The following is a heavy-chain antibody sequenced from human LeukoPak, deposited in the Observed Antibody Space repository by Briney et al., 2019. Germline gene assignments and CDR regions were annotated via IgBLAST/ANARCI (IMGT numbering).Heavy chain of an antibody. Sequence: SETLSLTCAVYGGSFSGYYGSWIRQPRGRGLEWIGEINHSGSTNYNPSLKSRVTISVDTSKNQFSLKLSSVTAADTVVYYCAREGSAYCGGDCYSSVRIAFDIWGQGTMVTVSS. D-gene: IGHD2-21*02. CDR3: AREGSAYCGGDCYSSVRIAFDI. CDR2: INHSGST. J-gene: IGHJ3*02. V-gene: IGHV4-34*01. CDR1: GGSFSGYY.